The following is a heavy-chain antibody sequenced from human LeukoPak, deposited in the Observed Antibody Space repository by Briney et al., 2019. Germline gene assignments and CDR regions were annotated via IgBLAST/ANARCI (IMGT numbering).Heavy chain of an antibody. CDR1: GYSIRSNYY. CDR3: ARNVSYSFVY. J-gene: IGHJ4*02. CDR2: IYHSGST. Sequence: PSETLSLTCDVSGYSIRSNYYWGWIRQPPGKGLEWIGSIYHSGSTYYNPSLKSRVTISVDTSKNQFSLKLSSVTAADTAVYYCARNVSYSFVYWGQGTLVTVSS. D-gene: IGHD1-1*01. V-gene: IGHV4-38-2*01.